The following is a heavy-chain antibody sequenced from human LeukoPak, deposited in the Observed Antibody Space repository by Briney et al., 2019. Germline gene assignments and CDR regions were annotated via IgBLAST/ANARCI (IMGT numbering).Heavy chain of an antibody. Sequence: SETLSLTCTVSGGSISSSSYYWGWIRQPPGKGLEWIGSIYYSGSTYYNPSLKSRVTISVDTSKNQFSLKLSSVTAADTAVYYCARALFGELYFDYWGQGTLVTVSS. CDR2: IYYSGST. J-gene: IGHJ4*02. V-gene: IGHV4-39*07. CDR3: ARALFGELYFDY. CDR1: GGSISSSSYY. D-gene: IGHD3-10*02.